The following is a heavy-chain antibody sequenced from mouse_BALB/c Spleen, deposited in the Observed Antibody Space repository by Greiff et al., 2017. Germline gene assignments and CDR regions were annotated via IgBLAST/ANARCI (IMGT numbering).Heavy chain of an antibody. Sequence: VQLQQSGAELVKPGASVKLSCTASGFNIKDTYMHWVKQRPEQGLEWIGRIDPANGNTKYDPKFQGKATITADTSSNTAYLQLSSLTSEDTAVYYCATYGNYNAMDYWGQGTTLTVSS. D-gene: IGHD2-10*02. J-gene: IGHJ2*01. CDR1: GFNIKDTY. V-gene: IGHV14-3*02. CDR2: IDPANGNT. CDR3: ATYGNYNAMDY.